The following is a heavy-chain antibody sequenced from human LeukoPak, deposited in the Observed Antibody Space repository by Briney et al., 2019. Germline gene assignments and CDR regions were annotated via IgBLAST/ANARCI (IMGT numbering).Heavy chain of an antibody. CDR1: GGSFSSYT. CDR3: ARQYYYDSSNYYVGGAFDI. V-gene: IGHV1-69*05. J-gene: IGHJ3*02. CDR2: IIPIFGTA. Sequence: GASVKVSCKASGGSFSSYTINWVRQAPGQGLEWMGRIIPIFGTANYAQKFQGRVTITTDESTRTAYMELSSLRYEDRAIYYCARQYYYDSSNYYVGGAFDIWGQGTMVTVSS. D-gene: IGHD3-22*01.